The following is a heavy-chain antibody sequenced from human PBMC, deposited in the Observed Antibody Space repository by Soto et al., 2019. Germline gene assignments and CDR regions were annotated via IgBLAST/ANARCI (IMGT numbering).Heavy chain of an antibody. D-gene: IGHD4-4*01. V-gene: IGHV1-46*01. CDR1: GYTFTTHY. Sequence: GASVKVSCKASGYTFTTHYMHWVRQAPGQGLEWMGIINPSGGSTSYAQSFQGRVTMTRDTSTSTVYMELSNLRSEDTAVYYCARDGEEMATVRTSTHLDYWGQGTLVTVSS. J-gene: IGHJ4*02. CDR3: ARDGEEMATVRTSTHLDY. CDR2: INPSGGST.